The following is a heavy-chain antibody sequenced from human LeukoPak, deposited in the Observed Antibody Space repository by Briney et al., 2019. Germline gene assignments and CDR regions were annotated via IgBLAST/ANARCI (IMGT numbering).Heavy chain of an antibody. V-gene: IGHV3-23*01. Sequence: GGSLRLSCAASGFTFSSYAMSWVRQAPGKGLEWVSAISGSGGSTYYADSVKGRFTISRDNSENTLYLQMNSLRAEDTAVYYCALTPPGDYGYFDYWGQGTLVTVSS. D-gene: IGHD4-17*01. CDR3: ALTPPGDYGYFDY. CDR1: GFTFSSYA. J-gene: IGHJ4*02. CDR2: ISGSGGST.